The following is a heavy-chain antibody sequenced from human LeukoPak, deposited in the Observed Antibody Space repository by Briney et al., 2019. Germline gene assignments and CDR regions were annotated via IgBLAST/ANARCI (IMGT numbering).Heavy chain of an antibody. CDR3: ARDTTLEWHIKSWFDP. CDR2: INPNSGGT. CDR1: GYTFTGYY. Sequence: ASVKVSCKASGYTFTGYYMHWVRQAPGQGLEWMGWINPNSGGTNYAQKFQGRVTMARDTSISTAYMELSRLRSDDTAVYYCARDTTLEWHIKSWFDPWGQGTMVTVSS. V-gene: IGHV1-2*02. D-gene: IGHD3-3*01. J-gene: IGHJ5*02.